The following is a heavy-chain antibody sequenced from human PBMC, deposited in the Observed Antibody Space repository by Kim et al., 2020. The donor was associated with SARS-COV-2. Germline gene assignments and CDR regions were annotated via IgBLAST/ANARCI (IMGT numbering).Heavy chain of an antibody. V-gene: IGHV4-31*03. CDR3: ARSGAYNLFLGWFDP. Sequence: SETLSLTCTVSGGSISSGGYYWSWIRQHLGKGLEWIGYIYYSGSTYYNPPLKSRVTISVDTSKNQFSLKLSSVTAADTAVYYCARSGAYNLFLGWFDPWGQGTLVTDSS. J-gene: IGHJ5*02. CDR1: GGSISSGGYY. D-gene: IGHD5-12*01. CDR2: IYYSGST.